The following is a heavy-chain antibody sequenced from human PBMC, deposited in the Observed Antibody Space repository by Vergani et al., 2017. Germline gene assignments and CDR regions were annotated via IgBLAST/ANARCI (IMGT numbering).Heavy chain of an antibody. CDR2: IYYSGST. Sequence: QVQLQESGPGLVKPSQTLSLTCTVSGGSISSGGYYWSWIRQHPGKGLEWIGYIYYSGSTYYNPSLKSRVTISVDTSKNQFSLKLSSVTAAVTALYYCAKDNFSGDNYYYYGMDVWGQGTTVTVSS. CDR3: AKDNFSGDNYYYYGMDV. V-gene: IGHV4-31*03. CDR1: GGSISSGGYY. J-gene: IGHJ6*02. D-gene: IGHD1-20*01.